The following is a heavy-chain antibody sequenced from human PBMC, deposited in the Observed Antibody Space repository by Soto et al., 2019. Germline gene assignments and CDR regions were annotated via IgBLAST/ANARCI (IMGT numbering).Heavy chain of an antibody. CDR3: AREYCSGGSCYSSYFQH. CDR1: GGSISSYY. CDR2: IYYSGST. J-gene: IGHJ1*01. Sequence: SETLSLTCTVSGGSISSYYWSWIRQPPGKGLEWIGYIYYSGSTNYNPSLKSRVTISVDTSKNQFSLKLSSVTAADTAVYYCAREYCSGGSCYSSYFQHWGQGTLVTVSS. V-gene: IGHV4-59*01. D-gene: IGHD2-15*01.